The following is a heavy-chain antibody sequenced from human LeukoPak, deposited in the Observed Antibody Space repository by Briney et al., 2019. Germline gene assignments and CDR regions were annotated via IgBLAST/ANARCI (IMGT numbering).Heavy chain of an antibody. V-gene: IGHV3-23*01. Sequence: PGGSLRLSCAASGFTFSSYVMSWVRQAPGKGLEWVSAISASGCSSYYADSVKGRFTVSRDNSKNTLYLQMNSLRAEDTAVYYCAKAYGSGSYYNYYFDYWGQGTLVTVSS. CDR3: AKAYGSGSYYNYYFDY. CDR1: GFTFSSYV. CDR2: ISASGCSS. J-gene: IGHJ4*02. D-gene: IGHD3-10*01.